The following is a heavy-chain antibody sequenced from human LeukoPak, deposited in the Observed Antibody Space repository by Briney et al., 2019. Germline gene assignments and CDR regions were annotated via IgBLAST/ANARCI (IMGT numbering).Heavy chain of an antibody. V-gene: IGHV3-48*03. CDR2: IGSSGSTI. CDR1: GFNFGTYA. J-gene: IGHJ4*02. CDR3: ARVDGGYFDY. Sequence: GGSLRLSCAASGFNFGTYAMTWVRQAPGKGLEWVSSIGSSGSTIYYADSVKGRFTISRDNAKNSLYLQMNSLRAEDTAVYYCARVDGGYFDYWGQGTLVTVSS.